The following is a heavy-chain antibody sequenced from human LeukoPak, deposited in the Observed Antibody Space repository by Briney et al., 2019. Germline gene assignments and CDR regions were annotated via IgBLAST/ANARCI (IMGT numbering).Heavy chain of an antibody. V-gene: IGHV4-59*01. D-gene: IGHD1-26*01. J-gene: IGHJ6*02. CDR2: IYYSRST. CDR3: ARVHPSGREGYYYYGMDV. CDR1: GGSISSYY. Sequence: PSETLSLTCTVSGGSISSYYWSWIRQPPGKGLVWIGYIYYSRSTNYNPSLKSRVTISVDTSKNQFSLKLSSVTAADTAVYYCARVHPSGREGYYYYGMDVWGQGTTVTVSS.